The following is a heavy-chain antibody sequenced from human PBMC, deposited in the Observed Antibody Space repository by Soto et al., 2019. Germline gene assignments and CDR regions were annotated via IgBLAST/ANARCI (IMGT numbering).Heavy chain of an antibody. J-gene: IGHJ5*02. D-gene: IGHD5-12*01. CDR2: ISGGGDST. V-gene: IGHV3-23*01. Sequence: EVQLLESGGGLVQPGGSLRLSCAASGFTFSTNSMTWVRQAPGKGLEWVCGISGGGDSTHYADSVKSRFTISRDNSKNMVYLQMNSLTADDTAVYFFSKWDGYGDQWGQGTLVTVSS. CDR3: SKWDGYGDQ. CDR1: GFTFSTNS.